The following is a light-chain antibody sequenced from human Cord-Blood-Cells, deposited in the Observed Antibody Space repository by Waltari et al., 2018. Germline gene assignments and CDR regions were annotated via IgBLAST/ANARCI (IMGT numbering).Light chain of an antibody. CDR3: CSYAGSYTFVV. J-gene: IGLJ2*01. Sequence: QSALTQPRSVSGSPGQSVTISCTGTSRDVGGYNYDSWYQQHPGKAPQLMIFDVINRPAGFPDRFSGSKSGNTASLTISGLQAEDEADYYCCSYAGSYTFVVFGGGTKLTVL. V-gene: IGLV2-11*01. CDR2: DVI. CDR1: SRDVGGYNY.